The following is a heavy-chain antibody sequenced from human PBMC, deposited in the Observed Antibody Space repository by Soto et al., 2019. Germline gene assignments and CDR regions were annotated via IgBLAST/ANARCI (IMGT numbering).Heavy chain of an antibody. V-gene: IGHV3-23*01. CDR2: ISGSGDAT. CDR1: GFTFRSYA. D-gene: IGHD3-9*01. J-gene: IGHJ4*02. CDR3: ALPSLYDILTTSPTPFDY. Sequence: PGGSLRLSCTASGFTFRSYAMTWVRQAPGKGLEWVSTISGSGDATYHADSVEGRFTVSRDSSKNTLYLQLNSLRAEDTAIYFCALPSLYDILTTSPTPFDYWGQGTLVTVSS.